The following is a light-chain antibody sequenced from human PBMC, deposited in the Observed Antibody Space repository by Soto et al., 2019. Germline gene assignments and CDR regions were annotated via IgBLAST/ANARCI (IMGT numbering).Light chain of an antibody. J-gene: IGKJ2*01. CDR1: QSLSKSH. V-gene: IGKV3-20*01. Sequence: EIVLTQSPGTLSLSPGERATLSCRASQSLSKSHLAWYQQKPGQSPRLLIYDASSRVTGIADRFSGSGSGTDFTLTISRLEPEDFAVYFCQHYDNSPPFTFGQGTKLEIK. CDR3: QHYDNSPPFT. CDR2: DAS.